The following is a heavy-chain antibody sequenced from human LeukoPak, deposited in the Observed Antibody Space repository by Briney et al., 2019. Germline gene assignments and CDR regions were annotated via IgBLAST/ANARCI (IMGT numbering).Heavy chain of an antibody. D-gene: IGHD6-19*01. Sequence: GGSLRLSCAASGFSFSDAWMSWVRQAPGKGLEWVSAISGSGGSTYYADSVKGRFTISRDNSKNTLYLQMNSLRAEDTAVYYCAKGGYSSGWLRGNWFDPWGQGTLVTVSS. V-gene: IGHV3-23*01. CDR1: GFSFSDA. CDR2: ISGSGGST. J-gene: IGHJ5*02. CDR3: AKGGYSSGWLRGNWFDP.